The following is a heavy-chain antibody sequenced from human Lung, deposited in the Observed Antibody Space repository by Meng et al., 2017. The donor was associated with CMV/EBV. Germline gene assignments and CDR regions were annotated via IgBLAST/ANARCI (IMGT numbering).Heavy chain of an antibody. Sequence: CKASGYTFTGYYMHWARQAPGQGLEWMGWINPNSGGTNYAQKFQGRVTMTRDTSISTAYMELSRLRSDDTAVYYCARDLMGDSSSIWGQGTLVTVSS. V-gene: IGHV1-2*02. J-gene: IGHJ4*02. CDR2: INPNSGGT. D-gene: IGHD6-6*01. CDR3: ARDLMGDSSSI. CDR1: GYTFTGYY.